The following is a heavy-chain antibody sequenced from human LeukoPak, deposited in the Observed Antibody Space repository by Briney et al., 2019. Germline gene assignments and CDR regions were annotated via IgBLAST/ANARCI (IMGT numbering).Heavy chain of an antibody. CDR2: IYPNSGGT. V-gene: IGHV1-2*02. CDR3: ARDRYSSTWYNWFDP. D-gene: IGHD6-13*01. J-gene: IGHJ5*01. Sequence: GASVKVSSKASGYTFTGYYLPWVRHAPGQGFEWMGWIYPNSGGTNYAQKFQGRVTMTRDTSISTAYMERSRLRPDATAVYYCARDRYSSTWYNWFDPWGQGTTVTVSS. CDR1: GYTFTGYY.